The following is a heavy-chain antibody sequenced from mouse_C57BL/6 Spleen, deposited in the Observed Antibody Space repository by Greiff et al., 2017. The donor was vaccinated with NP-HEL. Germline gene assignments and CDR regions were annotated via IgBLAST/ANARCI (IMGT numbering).Heavy chain of an antibody. D-gene: IGHD1-1*01. V-gene: IGHV1-50*01. CDR2: IDPSDSYT. CDR3: ARRGYYYYGSSYNGAMDY. J-gene: IGHJ4*01. CDR1: GYTFTSYW. Sequence: VQLQQPGAELVKPGASVKLSCKASGYTFTSYWMQWVKQRPGQGLEWIGEIDPSDSYTNYNQKFKGKATLTVDTSSSTAYMQLSSLTSDDSAVYYCARRGYYYYGSSYNGAMDYWGQGTSVTVSS.